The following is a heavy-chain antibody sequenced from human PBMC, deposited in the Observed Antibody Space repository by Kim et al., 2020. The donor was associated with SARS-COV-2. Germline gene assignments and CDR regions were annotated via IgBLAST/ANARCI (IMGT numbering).Heavy chain of an antibody. CDR3: ARGSHIVVVTAREYFDY. D-gene: IGHD2-21*02. CDR1: GFTFSSYS. Sequence: GGSLRLSCAASGFTFSSYSMNWVRQAPGKGLEWVSSISSSSSYIYYADSVKGRFTISRDNAKNSLYLQMNSLRAEDTAVYYCARGSHIVVVTAREYFDYWGQGTLVTVSS. CDR2: ISSSSSYI. J-gene: IGHJ4*02. V-gene: IGHV3-21*01.